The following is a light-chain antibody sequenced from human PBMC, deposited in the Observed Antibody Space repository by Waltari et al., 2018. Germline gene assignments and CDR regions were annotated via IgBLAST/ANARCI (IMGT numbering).Light chain of an antibody. CDR1: QSISSY. V-gene: IGKV1-39*01. J-gene: IGKJ2*01. CDR3: QQSYSTLYT. CDR2: GAF. Sequence: TGRESQSISSYLNWYQQKPGKAPKLLIYGAFSLQSGVPSRFSGSGSGTDFTLTIRSLQPEDFATYYCQQSYSTLYTFGQGTKLEIK.